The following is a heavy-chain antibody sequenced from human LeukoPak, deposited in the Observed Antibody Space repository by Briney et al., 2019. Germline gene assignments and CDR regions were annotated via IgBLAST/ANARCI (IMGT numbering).Heavy chain of an antibody. V-gene: IGHV4-4*02. Sequence: SETLSLTCAVSGGSISSRNWWRWVRQPPGKGLEWIGEIYHSGSTNYNPSLKSRVTISVDTSKNQFSLKLSTVTAADTAVYYCARITVATQDYYYMDVWGKGTTVTVPS. CDR3: ARITVATQDYYYMDV. CDR2: IYHSGST. J-gene: IGHJ6*03. CDR1: GGSISSRNW. D-gene: IGHD5-12*01.